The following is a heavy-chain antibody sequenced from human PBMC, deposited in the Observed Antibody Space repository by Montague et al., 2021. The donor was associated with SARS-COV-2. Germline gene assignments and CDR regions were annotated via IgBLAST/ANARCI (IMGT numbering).Heavy chain of an antibody. CDR2: IYYSGST. CDR1: GGSISSSDYY. V-gene: IGHV4-39*01. CDR3: ARSSGYNYDISYYGMDV. J-gene: IGHJ6*02. D-gene: IGHD5-18*01. Sequence: SETLSLTCTVSGGSISSSDYYWGWIRQPPGKGLEWIGTIYYSGSTYYTPSLKSRVTISVDTSKNQFSLKLTSLTAADTAVYYCARSSGYNYDISYYGMDVWGQGTPVTVSS.